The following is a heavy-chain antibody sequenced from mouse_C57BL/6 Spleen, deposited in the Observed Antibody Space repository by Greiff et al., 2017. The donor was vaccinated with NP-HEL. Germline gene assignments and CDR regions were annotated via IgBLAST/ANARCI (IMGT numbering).Heavy chain of an antibody. D-gene: IGHD2-5*01. Sequence: QVQLQQPGAELVRPGSSVKLSCKASGYTFTSYWMHWVKQRPIQGLEWIGNIDPSDSETHYNQKFKDKATLTVDKSSSTAYMQLSSLTSEDSAVYYGARRLSYYSNYGDDAMDYWGQGTSVTVSS. CDR1: GYTFTSYW. J-gene: IGHJ4*01. CDR3: ARRLSYYSNYGDDAMDY. V-gene: IGHV1-52*01. CDR2: IDPSDSET.